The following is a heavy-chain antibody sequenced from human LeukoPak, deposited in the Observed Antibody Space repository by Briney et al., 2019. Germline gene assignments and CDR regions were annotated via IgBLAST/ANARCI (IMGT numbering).Heavy chain of an antibody. Sequence: ASVRVSCKASGYTFTGYYIHWVRQAPGQGLEWMGWISTYTGNIKYGRKLQGRATMTTDTSTNTAYMELRSLRSDDTAVYYCARNALGYCSGGSCTEFDYWGQGTLVTVSS. CDR1: GYTFTGYY. D-gene: IGHD2-15*01. CDR3: ARNALGYCSGGSCTEFDY. CDR2: ISTYTGNI. J-gene: IGHJ4*02. V-gene: IGHV1-18*04.